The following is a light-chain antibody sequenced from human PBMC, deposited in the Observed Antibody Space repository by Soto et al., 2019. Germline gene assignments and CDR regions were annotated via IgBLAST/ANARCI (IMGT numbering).Light chain of an antibody. V-gene: IGKV2-28*01. CDR2: LGS. J-gene: IGKJ2*01. CDR1: QSLLYSDGYNY. Sequence: DIVMTQSPLSLPVTPGEPASISCRSSQSLLYSDGYNYLDWYLQKPGQSPQLLIYLGSTGASGVPDRFRGSGSGTDFMLKISRVEAEDVGVYYCMQALKTPYTFGQGTKVDIK. CDR3: MQALKTPYT.